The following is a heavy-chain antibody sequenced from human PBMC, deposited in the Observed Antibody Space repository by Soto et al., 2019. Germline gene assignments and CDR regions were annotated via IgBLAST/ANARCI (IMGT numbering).Heavy chain of an antibody. CDR2: IWYDGSNK. V-gene: IGHV3-33*01. CDR3: ARVCGWSLDY. CDR1: GFTFSSSG. Sequence: QVQLVESGGSVVQPGRSLRLSCAASGFTFSSSGMHWVRQAPGKGLEWVAIIWYDGSNKYYADSVKGRFTISRDNSKNTLSLQMNSLRAEDTAVYYCARVCGWSLDYWGQGTLVTVSS. D-gene: IGHD6-19*01. J-gene: IGHJ4*02.